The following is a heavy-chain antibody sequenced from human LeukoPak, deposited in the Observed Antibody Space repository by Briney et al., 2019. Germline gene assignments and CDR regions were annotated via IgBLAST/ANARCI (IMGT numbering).Heavy chain of an antibody. CDR3: ARVRHYGSGTFLWAPSFDI. CDR2: INPNTGGT. D-gene: IGHD3-10*01. Sequence: ASVKVSCKASGYTFSDYYFHWVRQAPGQGLEWMGWINPNTGGTDYAQKFLGRVTMTRDTSISTVYMELSRLRSDDTAVYYCARVRHYGSGTFLWAPSFDIWGQGTTVTVSS. V-gene: IGHV1-2*02. CDR1: GYTFSDYY. J-gene: IGHJ3*02.